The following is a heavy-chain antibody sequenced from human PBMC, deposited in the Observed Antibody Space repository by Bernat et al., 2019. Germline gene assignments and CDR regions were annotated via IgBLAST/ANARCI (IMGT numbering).Heavy chain of an antibody. CDR1: GFSFSIYA. CDR2: ISDGGGTT. Sequence: EVQLVESGGGLVQPGGSLRLSCAASGFSFSIYAMAWVRQAPGKGLEWVSVISDGGGTTFYADSVKGRFTISRDNSKNTLYLQINSLRADDTALYYCARGGGYYGSGSRSSDYWGQGTLVTVSS. J-gene: IGHJ4*02. CDR3: ARGGGYYGSGSRSSDY. D-gene: IGHD3-10*01. V-gene: IGHV3-23*04.